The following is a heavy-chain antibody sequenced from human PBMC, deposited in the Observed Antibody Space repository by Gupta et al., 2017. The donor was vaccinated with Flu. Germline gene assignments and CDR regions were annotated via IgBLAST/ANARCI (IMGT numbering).Heavy chain of an antibody. CDR2: INPNSGGT. J-gene: IGHJ4*02. V-gene: IGHV1-2*06. CDR3: ARVGYCSTTSCYEPFDS. D-gene: IGHD2-2*01. Sequence: IHWVRLAPGQGLEWMGRINPNSGGTKYAQKCQGRVTMTSDTSLTTAYMDLSRLSSDDTAVYFCARVGYCSTTSCYEPFDSWGQGTLVTVSS.